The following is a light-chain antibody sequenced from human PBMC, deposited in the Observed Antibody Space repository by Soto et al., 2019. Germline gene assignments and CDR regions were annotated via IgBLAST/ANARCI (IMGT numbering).Light chain of an antibody. J-gene: IGKJ4*01. CDR3: QQSFTIRA. CDR2: AAS. Sequence: DTQMTQSPPSLSASVGDRVTISGRASHSISSYLNWYQQTPGKAPKLLIYAASSLQSGVPSRLSGSGSGTDFTIPIRSLQPEDYATYYCQQSFTIRAFGGGTKVDIK. CDR1: HSISSY. V-gene: IGKV1-39*01.